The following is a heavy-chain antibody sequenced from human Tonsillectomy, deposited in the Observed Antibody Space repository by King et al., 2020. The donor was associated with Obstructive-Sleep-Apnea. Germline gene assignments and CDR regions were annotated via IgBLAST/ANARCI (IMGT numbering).Heavy chain of an antibody. CDR1: GYSFTGYY. CDR2: INPNSGGT. D-gene: IGHD6-13*01. Sequence: QLVQSGAEVKKPGASVKVSCKDSGYSFTGYYMHWVRQAPGQGLEWMGWINPNSGGTNYALKFQGRVTMTRDTSISTAYMELSRLTSDDTAVYFCARELIAAAGIGGWFDPWGQGTLVTVSS. CDR3: ARELIAAAGIGGWFDP. V-gene: IGHV1-2*02. J-gene: IGHJ5*02.